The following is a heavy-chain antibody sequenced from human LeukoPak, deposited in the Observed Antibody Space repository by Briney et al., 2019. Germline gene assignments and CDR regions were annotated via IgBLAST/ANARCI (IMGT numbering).Heavy chain of an antibody. CDR1: GGSFSGYY. Sequence: SETLSLTCAVYGGSFSGYYWSWIRQPPGKGLEWIGEINHSGSTNCNPSLKSRVTISVDTSKSQFSLKLSSVTAADTAVYYCAILEGYYYDSSGYLTDAFDIWGQGTMVTVSS. V-gene: IGHV4-34*01. CDR3: AILEGYYYDSSGYLTDAFDI. CDR2: INHSGST. D-gene: IGHD3-22*01. J-gene: IGHJ3*02.